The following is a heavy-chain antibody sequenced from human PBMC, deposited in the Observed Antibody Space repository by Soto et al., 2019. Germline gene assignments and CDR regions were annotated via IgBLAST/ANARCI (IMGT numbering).Heavy chain of an antibody. D-gene: IGHD2-21*02. Sequence: PSETLSLTCTVSGGSISSGGYYWSWIRQHPGKGLEWIGYIYYSGSTYYNPSLKSRVTISVDTSKNQFSLKLSSVTAADTAVYYCARERSGEVTAILDAFDIWGQGTMVTVSS. CDR1: GGSISSGGYY. CDR3: ARERSGEVTAILDAFDI. V-gene: IGHV4-31*03. J-gene: IGHJ3*02. CDR2: IYYSGST.